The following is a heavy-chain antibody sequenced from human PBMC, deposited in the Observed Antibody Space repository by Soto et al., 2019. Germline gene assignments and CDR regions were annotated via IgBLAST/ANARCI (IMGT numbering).Heavy chain of an antibody. V-gene: IGHV1-18*01. CDR1: GYIFTSYG. CDR2: ISAHNGNR. Sequence: QVQLVQSGVEVKKPGASVKVSCKASGYIFTSYGISWVRQAPGQGLEWMGWISAHNGNRKYAQKLQGRVTMSTDTSTSTAYMELRSLRSDDTAVYYCARDLGGFPDYWGQGTLVTVSS. CDR3: ARDLGGFPDY. D-gene: IGHD5-12*01. J-gene: IGHJ4*02.